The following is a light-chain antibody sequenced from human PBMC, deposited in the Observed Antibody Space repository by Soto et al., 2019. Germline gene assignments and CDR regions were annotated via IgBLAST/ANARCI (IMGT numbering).Light chain of an antibody. CDR3: NSYATSSTVI. CDR2: EVN. CDR1: SSDVGAYNY. J-gene: IGLJ2*01. Sequence: QSALTQPASVSGSPGQSIAISCTGTSSDVGAYNYVSWYQQHPGKAPKLMIYEVNKRPSGVSNRFSGSKSGNTASLTISGLQAEDEADYYCNSYATSSTVIFGGGTKLTVL. V-gene: IGLV2-14*01.